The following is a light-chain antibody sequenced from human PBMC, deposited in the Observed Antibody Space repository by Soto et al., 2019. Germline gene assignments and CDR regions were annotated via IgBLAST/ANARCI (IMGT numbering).Light chain of an antibody. CDR1: RSVSRY. CDR3: QQSDSLPLT. J-gene: IGKJ4*01. Sequence: DIQMTQSPSSLSVSVGDTVTITCRASRSVSRYLNWYQQVPGKPPKLLIYTASTSQTGVPSRFSGSGSGTEFTLTISSLLPEDFATYYCQQSDSLPLTFGGGTKVEIK. V-gene: IGKV1-39*01. CDR2: TAS.